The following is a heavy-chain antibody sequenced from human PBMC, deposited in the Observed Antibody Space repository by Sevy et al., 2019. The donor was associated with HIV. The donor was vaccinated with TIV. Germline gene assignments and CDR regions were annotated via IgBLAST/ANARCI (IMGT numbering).Heavy chain of an antibody. D-gene: IGHD5-18*01. CDR1: GFTFNFHG. Sequence: GGSLRLSCAASGFTFNFHGMHWVRQAPGKGLEWVSVIYSDGSTYHADSVKGRFTISRDNSKNTLYLQMNSLRVEDTAVYYCARGKSGYGYGLDYWGQGTLVTVSS. V-gene: IGHV3-66*01. J-gene: IGHJ4*02. CDR2: IYSDGST. CDR3: ARGKSGYGYGLDY.